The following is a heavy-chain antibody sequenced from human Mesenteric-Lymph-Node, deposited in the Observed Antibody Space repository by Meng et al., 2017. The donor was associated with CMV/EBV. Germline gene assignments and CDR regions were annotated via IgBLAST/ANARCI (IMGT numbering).Heavy chain of an antibody. J-gene: IGHJ4*02. V-gene: IGHV1-2*02. D-gene: IGHD1-26*01. CDR2: INPNSGTT. CDR1: GYTFTGFY. Sequence: ASVKVSCKASGYTFTGFYLHWVRQAPGQGLEWMGWINPNSGTTDYAQKLQGRGTMTTDTSTSTAYMELRSLRSDDTAVYYCARGWELDSWGQGTLVTVSS. CDR3: ARGWELDS.